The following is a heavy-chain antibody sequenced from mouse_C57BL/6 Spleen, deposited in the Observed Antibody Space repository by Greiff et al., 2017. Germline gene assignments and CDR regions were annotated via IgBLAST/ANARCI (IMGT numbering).Heavy chain of an antibody. CDR3: ARHYDYSWFAY. V-gene: IGHV1-64*01. J-gene: IGHJ3*01. CDR1: GYTFTSYW. CDR2: IHPNSGST. Sequence: QVQLQQPGAELVKPGASVKLSCKASGYTFTSYWMHWVKQRPGQGLEWIGMIHPNSGSTNYNEKFKSKATLTVDKSSSTAYMQLSSLTSEDSAVXYCARHYDYSWFAYWGQGTLVTVSA. D-gene: IGHD2-4*01.